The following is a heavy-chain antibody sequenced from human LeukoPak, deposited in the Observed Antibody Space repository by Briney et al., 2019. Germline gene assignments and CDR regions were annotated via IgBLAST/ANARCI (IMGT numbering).Heavy chain of an antibody. D-gene: IGHD6-13*01. CDR2: ITARGST. V-gene: IGHV3-23*01. Sequence: GGSLRLSCAAPEFTFSSYAMNWVRQAPGKGLEWVSAITARGSTYYADSVKGRFTISRDNSKNTLFLQMNSLRAEDTAIYYCAKRGAAAGKWLDYWGQGTLVTVSS. CDR3: AKRGAAAGKWLDY. CDR1: EFTFSSYA. J-gene: IGHJ4*02.